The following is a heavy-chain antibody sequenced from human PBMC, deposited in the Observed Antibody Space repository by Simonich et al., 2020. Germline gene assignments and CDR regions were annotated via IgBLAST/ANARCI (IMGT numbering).Heavy chain of an antibody. CDR2: NNRERRST. D-gene: IGHD6-13*01. CDR3: ARGGWSSSWYY. Sequence: EVQLVESGGGLVQPGGSLRLSCAASGFTFSSYWMHWVRQAPGKGLWWCSRNNRERRSTNYPDSGKGRFTISRDNAKNTLYLQMNSLRAEDTAVYYCARGGWSSSWYYWVQGTLVTVSS. V-gene: IGHV3-74*01. CDR1: GFTFSSYW. J-gene: IGHJ4*02.